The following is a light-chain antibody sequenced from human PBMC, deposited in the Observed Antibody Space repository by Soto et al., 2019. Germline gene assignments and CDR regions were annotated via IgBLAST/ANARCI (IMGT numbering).Light chain of an antibody. CDR2: AAS. CDR1: QSISSS. V-gene: IGKV1-39*01. Sequence: DIQMTQSPSSLSASVGDRVTITCRASQSISSSLNWSQQKPGQAPKLLIYAASSLQSGVPSRFSGSGSGTDFTLTISSLQPEDFATYYCQHSYSTPLTFGGGTKVEIK. CDR3: QHSYSTPLT. J-gene: IGKJ4*01.